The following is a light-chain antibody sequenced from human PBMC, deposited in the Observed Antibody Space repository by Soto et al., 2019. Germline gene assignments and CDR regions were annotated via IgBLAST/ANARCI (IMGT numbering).Light chain of an antibody. CDR1: SSNIGAGSE. V-gene: IGLV1-40*01. Sequence: QSVLPQPPSVCEAPGQSVTSSCAGSSSNIGAGSEAHWYQQVPGTAPKLLIYENSNRPSGVPDRFSCSKSGTSASLAITGLLAEDEAAYYCQSYDSRLSGYVFGTGTQVTVL. CDR2: ENS. J-gene: IGLJ1*01. CDR3: QSYDSRLSGYV.